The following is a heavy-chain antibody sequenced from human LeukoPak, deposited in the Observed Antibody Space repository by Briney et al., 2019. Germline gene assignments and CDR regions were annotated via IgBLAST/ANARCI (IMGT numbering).Heavy chain of an antibody. V-gene: IGHV1-18*01. CDR3: AGGRGYDFWSGYYTFDY. Sequence: ASVKVSCKASGYTFTSYGISWVRQAPGQGLEWMGWISAYNGNTNYAQKFQGRVTMTRDTSISTAYMELSRLRSDDTAVYYCAGGRGYDFWSGYYTFDYWGQGTLVTVSS. D-gene: IGHD3-3*01. J-gene: IGHJ4*02. CDR1: GYTFTSYG. CDR2: ISAYNGNT.